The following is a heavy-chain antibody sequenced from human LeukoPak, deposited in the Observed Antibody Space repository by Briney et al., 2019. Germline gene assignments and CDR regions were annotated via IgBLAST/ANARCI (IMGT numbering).Heavy chain of an antibody. CDR3: ARDVITYYYYMDV. CDR2: IYYSGST. J-gene: IGHJ6*03. CDR1: GGSISSSSYS. Sequence: TPSETLSLTCTVSGGSISSSSYSWGWIRQPPGKGLEWIGSIYYSGSTYYNPSLKSRVTISVDTSKNQFSLKLSSVTAADTAVYYCARDVITYYYYMDVWGKGTTVTVSS. D-gene: IGHD1-14*01. V-gene: IGHV4-39*07.